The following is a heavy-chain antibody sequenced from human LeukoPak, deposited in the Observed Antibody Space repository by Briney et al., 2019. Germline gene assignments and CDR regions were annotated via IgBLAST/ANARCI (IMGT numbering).Heavy chain of an antibody. J-gene: IGHJ4*02. CDR1: GFNFRSYG. CDR3: AKDLDGSGMYGGIDS. V-gene: IGHV3-23*01. Sequence: GGSLRLSCEASGFNFRSYGMNWVRQAPGKGLEWVSGITASARTTYYADSVKGRFTISRDNSKNTLSLQMSSLRAEDTAVYYCAKDLDGSGMYGGIDSWGQGTLVTVSS. CDR2: ITASARTT. D-gene: IGHD6-19*01.